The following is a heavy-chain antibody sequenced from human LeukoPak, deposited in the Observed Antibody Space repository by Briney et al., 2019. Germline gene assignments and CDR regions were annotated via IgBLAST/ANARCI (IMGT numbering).Heavy chain of an antibody. D-gene: IGHD3-22*01. Sequence: PGGSLRLSCAASGFTFSSSWMSWVRQAPGKGLEWVANIKQDGSEKYYVDSVKGRFTISRDNAKNSLYLQMNSLRAEDTAVYYCARDTTPRNYYDSSGYGYWGQGTLVTVSS. CDR3: ARDTTPRNYYDSSGYGY. V-gene: IGHV3-7*01. CDR1: GFTFSSSW. J-gene: IGHJ4*02. CDR2: IKQDGSEK.